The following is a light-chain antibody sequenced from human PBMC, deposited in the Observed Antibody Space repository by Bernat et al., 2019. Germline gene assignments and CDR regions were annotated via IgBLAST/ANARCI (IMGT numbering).Light chain of an antibody. V-gene: IGLV2-14*03. CDR2: VAT. J-gene: IGLJ3*02. CDR1: SSDVGAYDF. Sequence: QSALTQPASVSGSPGQSVTISCTGTSSDVGAYDFVPRHQHHPGKAPKLLIYVATNRPSGISYCFTGSRCGNTASLTISGLQDEDDAHYYCNSYTTSSTEVFGGGTKMTVL. CDR3: NSYTTSSTEV.